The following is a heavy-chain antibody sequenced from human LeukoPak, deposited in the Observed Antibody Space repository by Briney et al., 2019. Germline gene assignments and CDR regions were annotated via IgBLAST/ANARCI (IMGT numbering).Heavy chain of an antibody. D-gene: IGHD6-13*01. CDR1: GYTFTNYD. CDR3: ARGLPRGLYSSSWFNWFDP. CDR2: MNPNSGNT. Sequence: ASVKVSCKASGYTFTNYDINWVRQATGQGLEWMGWMNPNSGNTGYAQKFQGRVTMTRNTSISTAYMELSSLRSEDTAVYYCARGLPRGLYSSSWFNWFDPWGQGTLVTVSS. V-gene: IGHV1-8*01. J-gene: IGHJ5*02.